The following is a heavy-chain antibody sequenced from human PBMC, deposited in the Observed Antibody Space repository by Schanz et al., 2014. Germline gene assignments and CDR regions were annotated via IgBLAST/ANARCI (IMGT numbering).Heavy chain of an antibody. CDR3: AKDAPYPFDL. CDR1: GFTFSSYS. V-gene: IGHV3-64D*06. CDR2: ISNNGDST. Sequence: EVQLVESGGDLVQPGGSLRLSCAASGFTFSSYSMNWVRQAPGKGLEYISAISNNGDSTYYADSVKGRFTISRDNFKGALYLQMSSLRAEDTAVYYCAKDAPYPFDLWGRGTLITVSS. J-gene: IGHJ2*01.